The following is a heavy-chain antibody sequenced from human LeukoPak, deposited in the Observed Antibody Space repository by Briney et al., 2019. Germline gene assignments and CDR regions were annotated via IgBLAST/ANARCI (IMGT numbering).Heavy chain of an antibody. CDR1: GFIFSNYS. Sequence: GGSLRLSCAASGFIFSNYSMNWVRQAPGKGPEWVSSITRSSSYEKYADSVKGRFTISRDNTKNSLYMQMTSLRAEDTAIYYCARDSPVVAESALGAFDVWGHGTMVTVSS. D-gene: IGHD2-15*01. CDR2: ITRSSSYE. J-gene: IGHJ3*01. CDR3: ARDSPVVAESALGAFDV. V-gene: IGHV3-21*01.